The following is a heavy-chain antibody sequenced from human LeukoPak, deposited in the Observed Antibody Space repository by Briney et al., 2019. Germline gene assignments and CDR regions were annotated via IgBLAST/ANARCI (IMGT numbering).Heavy chain of an antibody. D-gene: IGHD3-10*01. CDR2: INPNSGGT. Sequence: ASVKVSCKASGYTFTGYYMHWVRQAPGQGLEWMGWINPNSGGTNYAQKFQGRVTMTRDRSISTAYMDLSRLRADDTAGCFCARTDYGSIPYYWGQGTLVTVSS. V-gene: IGHV1-2*02. CDR3: ARTDYGSIPYY. CDR1: GYTFTGYY. J-gene: IGHJ4*02.